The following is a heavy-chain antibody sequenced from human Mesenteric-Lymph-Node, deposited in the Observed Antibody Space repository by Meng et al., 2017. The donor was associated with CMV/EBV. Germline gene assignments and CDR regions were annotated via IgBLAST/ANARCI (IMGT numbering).Heavy chain of an antibody. CDR3: ARAVRFSDFWSGYYNGGYYYYYGMDV. CDR1: GESFSGYY. Sequence: SETLSLTCAVYGESFSGYYWTWIRQPPGKGLEWIGEINHSGSTNYNPSLKSRVTISVDTSKNQFSLKLSSVTAADTAVYYCARAVRFSDFWSGYYNGGYYYYYGMDVWGQGTTVTVSS. J-gene: IGHJ6*02. V-gene: IGHV4-34*01. CDR2: INHSGST. D-gene: IGHD3-3*01.